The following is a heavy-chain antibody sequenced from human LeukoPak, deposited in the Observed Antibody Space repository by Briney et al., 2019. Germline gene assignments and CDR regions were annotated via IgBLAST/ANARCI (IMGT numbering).Heavy chain of an antibody. D-gene: IGHD6-13*01. CDR1: GGSISSYY. CDR2: INHSGST. V-gene: IGHV4-34*01. Sequence: PSETLSLTCTVSGGSISSYYWSWIRQPPGKGLEWIGEINHSGSTNYNPSLKSRVTISVDTSKNQFSLKLSSVTAADTAVYYCARFAGSWYRVAYYYGMDVWGQGTTVTVSS. CDR3: ARFAGSWYRVAYYYGMDV. J-gene: IGHJ6*02.